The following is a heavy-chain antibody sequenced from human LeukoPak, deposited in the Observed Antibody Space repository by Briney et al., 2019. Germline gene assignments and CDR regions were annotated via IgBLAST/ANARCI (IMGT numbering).Heavy chain of an antibody. Sequence: SETLSLTCTVSGGSISSYYWSWIRQPPGKGLEWIGYIYYTGITDYSPSLKSRVTISVGTSKNQFSLRLNSVTTADTAVYYCARMGAIAGASANPDYWGQGTLVTVSS. J-gene: IGHJ4*02. D-gene: IGHD4/OR15-4a*01. V-gene: IGHV4-59*01. CDR2: IYYTGIT. CDR1: GGSISSYY. CDR3: ARMGAIAGASANPDY.